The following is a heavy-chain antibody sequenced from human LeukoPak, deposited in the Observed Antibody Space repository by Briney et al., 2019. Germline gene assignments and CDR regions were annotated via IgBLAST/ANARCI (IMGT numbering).Heavy chain of an antibody. J-gene: IGHJ4*02. CDR2: INAGNGNT. Sequence: ASVKVTCKASGYTFTSYAMHWVRQAPGQRLEWMGWINAGNGNTKYSQKFQGRVTITRDTSASTAYMELSSLRSEDTAVYYCARDVSGYSSSWPDYWGQGTLVTVSS. V-gene: IGHV1-3*01. CDR3: ARDVSGYSSSWPDY. D-gene: IGHD6-13*01. CDR1: GYTFTSYA.